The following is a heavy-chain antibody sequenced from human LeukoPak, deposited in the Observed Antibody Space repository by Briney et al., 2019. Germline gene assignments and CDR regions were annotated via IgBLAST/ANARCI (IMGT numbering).Heavy chain of an antibody. D-gene: IGHD1-7*01. J-gene: IGHJ3*02. CDR2: ISAYNGNT. CDR1: GYTFTSYG. V-gene: IGHV1-18*01. Sequence: GASVKVSCKXSGYTFTSYGISWVRQAPGQGLEWMGWISAYNGNTNYSQKLQGRVTMTTDTSTSTAYMGLRSLRSDDTAVYYCARSITGTTPGAFDIWGQGTMVTVSS. CDR3: ARSITGTTPGAFDI.